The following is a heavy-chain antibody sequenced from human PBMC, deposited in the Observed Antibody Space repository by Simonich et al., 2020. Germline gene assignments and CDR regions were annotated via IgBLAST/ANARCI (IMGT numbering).Heavy chain of an antibody. CDR2: ISYNERNK. Sequence: QVQLVESGGGVVQPGRSLRLSCAASGFTFSSYAMHWVRQAPGKGLEWVAVISYNERNKYYAESVKGRFTISRDNSKNTLYLQMNSLRAEDTAVYYCARDGERYCGGDCYSYFDYWGQGTLVTVSS. J-gene: IGHJ4*02. CDR1: GFTFSSYA. D-gene: IGHD2-21*02. V-gene: IGHV3-30*07. CDR3: ARDGERYCGGDCYSYFDY.